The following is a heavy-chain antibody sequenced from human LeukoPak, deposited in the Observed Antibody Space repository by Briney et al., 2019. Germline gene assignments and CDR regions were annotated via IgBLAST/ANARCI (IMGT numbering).Heavy chain of an antibody. Sequence: GGSLRLSCAASGFTFSSYAMSWVRQAPGKGLEWVSAISGSGGRTYYADSVKGRFTIPRDNSKNTLYVQMNSLRAEDTAVYYCAKGAARYCSSTSCGLDYWGQGTLVTVSS. CDR1: GFTFSSYA. J-gene: IGHJ4*02. CDR3: AKGAARYCSSTSCGLDY. V-gene: IGHV3-23*01. CDR2: ISGSGGRT. D-gene: IGHD2-2*01.